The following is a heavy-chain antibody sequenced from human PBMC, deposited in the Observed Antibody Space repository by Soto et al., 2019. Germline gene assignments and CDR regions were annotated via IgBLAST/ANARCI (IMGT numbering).Heavy chain of an antibody. V-gene: IGHV4-31*03. CDR1: GGSISSGGYY. CDR3: ARANYDILTGYYYYFDY. Sequence: SETLSLTCTVSGGSISSGGYYWSWIRQHPGKGLEWIGYIYYSGSTYYNPSLKSRVTISVDTSKNQFSLKLSSVTAADTAVYYCARANYDILTGYYYYFDYWGQGTLVTVS. J-gene: IGHJ4*02. D-gene: IGHD3-9*01. CDR2: IYYSGST.